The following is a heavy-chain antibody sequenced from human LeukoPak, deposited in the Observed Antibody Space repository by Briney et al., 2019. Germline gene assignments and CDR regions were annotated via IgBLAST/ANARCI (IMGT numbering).Heavy chain of an antibody. CDR3: ARQGEAYYDILTGYYTQNYFDY. Sequence: SETLSLTCTVSGGSISSSSYYWGWIRQLPANGLEWIGSIYYSGSTYYNPSLKSRVTISVDTSKNQFSLKLSSVTAADTAVYYCARQGEAYYDILTGYYTQNYFDYWGQGTLVTVSS. CDR2: IYYSGST. D-gene: IGHD3-9*01. V-gene: IGHV4-39*01. J-gene: IGHJ4*02. CDR1: GGSISSSSYY.